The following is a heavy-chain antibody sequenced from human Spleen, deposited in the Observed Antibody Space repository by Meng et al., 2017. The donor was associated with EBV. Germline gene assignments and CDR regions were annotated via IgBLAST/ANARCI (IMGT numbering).Heavy chain of an antibody. CDR2: IKHSEIT. Sequence: QGQLQQWGHGLFHASVTLSLTCAVYGGSFSCYYWSWIRQPPGKGLKGMGEIKHSEITNCNPSLKSRVTISVDTSKIQFSLKLSSVTAADTAVYYCARCCYGSGGSCDAFDIWGQGTMVTVSS. V-gene: IGHV4-34*01. D-gene: IGHD2-15*01. J-gene: IGHJ3*02. CDR3: ARCCYGSGGSCDAFDI. CDR1: GGSFSCYY.